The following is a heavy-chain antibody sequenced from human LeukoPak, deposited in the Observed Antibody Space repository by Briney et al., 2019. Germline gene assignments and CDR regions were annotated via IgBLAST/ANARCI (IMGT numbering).Heavy chain of an antibody. CDR2: INPSGRST. J-gene: IGHJ4*02. Sequence: GASVKVSCKASGYTFTNYYMHWVRQAPGQGLEWMGMINPSGRSTTYAQKFQGRVTMTRDTSTSTVYMELSSLRSEDTAVYYCARVPYCTNGICYTHYYCDYWGQGTLVTVSS. CDR3: ARVPYCTNGICYTHYYCDY. D-gene: IGHD2-8*01. CDR1: GYTFTNYY. V-gene: IGHV1-46*01.